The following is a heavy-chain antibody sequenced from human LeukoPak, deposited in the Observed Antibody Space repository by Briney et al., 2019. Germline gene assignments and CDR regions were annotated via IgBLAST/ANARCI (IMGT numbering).Heavy chain of an antibody. Sequence: SGGSLRLSCAASGFTFSSYAMHWVRQAPGKGLEWVAVISYDGSNKYYADSVKGRFTISRDNSKNTLYLQMNSLRAEDTAVYYCARDSRYCSGGSCPYYYYMDVWGKGTTVTVSS. J-gene: IGHJ6*03. V-gene: IGHV3-30*04. CDR3: ARDSRYCSGGSCPYYYYMDV. CDR1: GFTFSSYA. CDR2: ISYDGSNK. D-gene: IGHD2-15*01.